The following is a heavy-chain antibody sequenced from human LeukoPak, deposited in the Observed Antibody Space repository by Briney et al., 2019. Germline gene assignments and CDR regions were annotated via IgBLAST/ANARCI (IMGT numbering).Heavy chain of an antibody. J-gene: IGHJ5*02. V-gene: IGHV1-46*01. D-gene: IGHD3-22*01. CDR2: IKPSGGTT. CDR1: GYTFTSYQ. CDR3: ARARDDSIGSRWFDP. Sequence: ASVTVSCKASGYTFTSYQMHWVRQAPGQGLEWMGTIKPSGGTTTYAQKFQGRVTMTWDTSTSTVYLELSTLRSEDTAAYYCARARDDSIGSRWFDPWGQGTLVTVSS.